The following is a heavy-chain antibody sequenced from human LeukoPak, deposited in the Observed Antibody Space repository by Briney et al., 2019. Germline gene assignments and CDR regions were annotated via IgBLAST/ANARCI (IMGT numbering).Heavy chain of an antibody. CDR1: GYTFTSYD. V-gene: IGHV1-8*03. Sequence: ASVKVSCKASGYTFTSYDINWVRQATGQGLEWMGWMNPNSGNTGYAQKFQGRVTITRNTSISTAYMELSSLRSEDTAVYYCARGKLGYYYYHMDAWGKGTTVTVSS. CDR3: ARGKLGYYYYHMDA. CDR2: MNPNSGNT. D-gene: IGHD3-3*02. J-gene: IGHJ6*03.